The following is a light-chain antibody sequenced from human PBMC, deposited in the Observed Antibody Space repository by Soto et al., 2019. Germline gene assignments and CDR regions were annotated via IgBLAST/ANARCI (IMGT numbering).Light chain of an antibody. Sequence: SALTQPASVSGSPGQSITISCTGTSSDVGGYDYVSWYQQHPGKAPKLMIYNVSNRPSGVSNRFSGSKSGNTASLTISGLQAEDEADYYCSSYTSISTLVFGGGTQLTVL. CDR3: SSYTSISTLV. J-gene: IGLJ2*01. V-gene: IGLV2-14*03. CDR1: SSDVGGYDY. CDR2: NVS.